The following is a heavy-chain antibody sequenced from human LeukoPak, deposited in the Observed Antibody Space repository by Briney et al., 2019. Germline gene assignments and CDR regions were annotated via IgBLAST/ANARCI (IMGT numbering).Heavy chain of an antibody. CDR3: ARETLGGRGYYYYCMDV. CDR1: GGTFSSYA. D-gene: IGHD4-23*01. CDR2: IIPIFGTA. J-gene: IGHJ6*02. Sequence: SVKVSCKASGGTFSSYAINWVRQAPGHGLEWMGGIIPIFGTANYAQRFQGRVTITADESTSTAYMELSSLRSEDTAVYYCARETLGGRGYYYYCMDVWGQGTTDTVSS. V-gene: IGHV1-69*13.